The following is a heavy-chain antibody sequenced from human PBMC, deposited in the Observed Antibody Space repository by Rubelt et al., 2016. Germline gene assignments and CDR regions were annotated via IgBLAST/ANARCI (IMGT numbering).Heavy chain of an antibody. CDR1: GFTFSGYA. J-gene: IGHJ5*02. Sequence: LRLSCAASGFTFSGYAMHWVRQAPGKGLEWVAVISYDGSNKYYADSVKGRFTISRDNSKNTLYLQMNSLRAEDTAFYYCARDIPTSGWRWFDPWGQGNLGTVSS. CDR3: ARDIPTSGWRWFDP. D-gene: IGHD6-19*01. CDR2: ISYDGSNK. V-gene: IGHV3-30*04.